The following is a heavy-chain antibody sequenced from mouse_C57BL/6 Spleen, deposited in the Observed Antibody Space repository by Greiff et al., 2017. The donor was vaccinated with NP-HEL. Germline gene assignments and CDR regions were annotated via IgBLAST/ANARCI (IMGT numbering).Heavy chain of an antibody. J-gene: IGHJ3*01. D-gene: IGHD2-2*01. Sequence: VQLQQPGAGLVRPGSSVKLSCKASGYTFTGYWMDWVKQRPGQGLEWIGNIYTSDSDTHYTQKFKDKATFSVDKSSNTAYLQLSSLTSEDSAVYYCARSGGYDEGPIAYWGQGTLVTVSA. CDR3: ARSGGYDEGPIAY. V-gene: IGHV1-61*01. CDR1: GYTFTGYW. CDR2: IYTSDSDT.